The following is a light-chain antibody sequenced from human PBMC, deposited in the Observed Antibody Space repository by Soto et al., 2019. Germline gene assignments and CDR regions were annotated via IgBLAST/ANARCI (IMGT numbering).Light chain of an antibody. Sequence: DIQMTQSPSSVSASVGDRVTITCRASQGFSTWLAWYQQKPGKAPKPLIYAVSSLHSGVPSRFSSSGSGTDFILTISSLQPEDFATYYCQQANSFPITFGQGTRLEIK. CDR3: QQANSFPIT. J-gene: IGKJ5*01. CDR2: AVS. V-gene: IGKV1-12*01. CDR1: QGFSTW.